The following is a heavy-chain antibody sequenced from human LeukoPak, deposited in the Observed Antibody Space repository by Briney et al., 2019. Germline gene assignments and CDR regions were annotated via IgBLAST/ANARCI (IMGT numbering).Heavy chain of an antibody. D-gene: IGHD1-26*01. CDR2: IYYSGST. J-gene: IGHJ6*02. V-gene: IGHV4-59*01. CDR3: ARVTRSGSYYYYYGMDV. Sequence: SETLSLTCTVSGGSISSYYWSWIRQPPGKGLEWIGYIYYSGSTNYNPSLKSRVTISVDTSKNQFSLKLSSVAAADTAVYYCARVTRSGSYYYYYGMDVWGQGTTVTVSS. CDR1: GGSISSYY.